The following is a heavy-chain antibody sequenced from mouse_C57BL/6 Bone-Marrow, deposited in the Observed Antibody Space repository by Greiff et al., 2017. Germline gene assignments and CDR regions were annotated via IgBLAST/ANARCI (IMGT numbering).Heavy chain of an antibody. V-gene: IGHV1-69*01. CDR2: IDPSDSYT. CDR3: ARERVLLRYYFCY. J-gene: IGHJ2*01. CDR1: GYTFTSYW. D-gene: IGHD1-1*01. Sequence: QVHVKQPGAELVMPGASVKLSCKASGYTFTSYWMHWVKQRPGQGLEWIGEIDPSDSYTNYNQKFKGKSTLTVDKSSSTAYMQLSSLTSEDSAVYYCARERVLLRYYFCYWGQGTTLTGSS.